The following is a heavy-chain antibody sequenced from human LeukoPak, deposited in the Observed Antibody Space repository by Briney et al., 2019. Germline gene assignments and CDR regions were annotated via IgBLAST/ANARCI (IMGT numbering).Heavy chain of an antibody. Sequence: SGTLSLTCAVSGGSILSTNWWSWVRQPPGKGLEWIGEVHLSGASNYNASLKSRVSMSIDKSRNHLTLELTSVTAADTAIYYCARESGAFSPFGFWGQGTLVTVSS. CDR1: GGSILSTNW. CDR3: ARESGAFSPFGF. J-gene: IGHJ4*02. CDR2: VHLSGAS. D-gene: IGHD1-26*01. V-gene: IGHV4-4*02.